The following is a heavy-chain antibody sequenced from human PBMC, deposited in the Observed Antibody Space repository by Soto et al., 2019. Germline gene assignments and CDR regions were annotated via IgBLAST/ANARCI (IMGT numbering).Heavy chain of an antibody. CDR3: ARQIYDSDTGPNFQYYFES. J-gene: IGHJ4*02. Sequence: GESLKITCKGSGYSFAGYWITGVRQKPGKGLEWMGRIDPSDSQTYYSPSFRGHVTISVTKSITTVFLQWSSLRASDTAMYYCARQIYDSDTGPNFQYYFESWGQGTPVTVSS. D-gene: IGHD3-22*01. CDR1: GYSFAGYW. V-gene: IGHV5-10-1*01. CDR2: IDPSDSQT.